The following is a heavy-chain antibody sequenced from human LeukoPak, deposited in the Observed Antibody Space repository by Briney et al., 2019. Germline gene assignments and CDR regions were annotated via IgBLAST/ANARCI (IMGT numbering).Heavy chain of an antibody. CDR2: LHTSGST. V-gene: IGHV4-4*07. Sequence: PSETLSLTCTVSGVSISSYYWSWIRQPAGKGLEWIGRLHTSGSTNYNPSLKSRVTMSVDTSKNQFSLKLSSVTAADTAVYYCARVAAGNNWFDPWGQGTLVTVSS. J-gene: IGHJ5*02. CDR3: ARVAAGNNWFDP. CDR1: GVSISSYY. D-gene: IGHD6-13*01.